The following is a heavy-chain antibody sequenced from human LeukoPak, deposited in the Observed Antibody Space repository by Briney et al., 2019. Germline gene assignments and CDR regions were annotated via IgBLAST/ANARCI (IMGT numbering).Heavy chain of an antibody. CDR2: INSDGSST. V-gene: IGHV3-74*01. Sequence: GGSLRLSCAASGFTFSSYWIHWVRQAAGKWLVWLSRINSDGSSTSYADSVKGRFTISRDNAKNTLYLQMNSLRAEDTAVYYCARHRRPGATSYYFDYWGQGTLVTVSS. J-gene: IGHJ4*02. D-gene: IGHD5-12*01. CDR3: ARHRRPGATSYYFDY. CDR1: GFTFSSYW.